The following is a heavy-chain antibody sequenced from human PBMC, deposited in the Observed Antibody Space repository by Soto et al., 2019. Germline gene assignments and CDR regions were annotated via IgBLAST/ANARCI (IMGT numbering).Heavy chain of an antibody. CDR3: ARESRFVSDYYDSSANGFDP. D-gene: IGHD3-22*01. V-gene: IGHV4-30-4*01. Sequence: SETLSLTCTVSGGSITSYYWSWIRQPPGKGLEWIGYIYYSGSTYYNPSLKSRVTISVDTSKNQFSLKLSSVTAADTAVYYCARESRFVSDYYDSSANGFDPWGQGTLVTGSS. CDR2: IYYSGST. CDR1: GGSITSYY. J-gene: IGHJ5*02.